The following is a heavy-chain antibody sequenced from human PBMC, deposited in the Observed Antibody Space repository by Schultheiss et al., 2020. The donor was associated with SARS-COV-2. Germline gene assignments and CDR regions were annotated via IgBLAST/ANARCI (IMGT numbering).Heavy chain of an antibody. CDR2: ISGSGGST. J-gene: IGHJ6*02. D-gene: IGHD5-18*01. V-gene: IGHV3-23*01. CDR1: GFTVSSNY. CDR3: ARDSRGYSYGLGETYYYYYGMDV. Sequence: GGSLRLSCAASGFTVSSNYMSWVRQAPGKGLEWVSAISGSGGSTYYADSVKGRFTISRDNSKNTLYLQMNSLRAEDTAVYYCARDSRGYSYGLGETYYYYYGMDVWGQGTTVTVSS.